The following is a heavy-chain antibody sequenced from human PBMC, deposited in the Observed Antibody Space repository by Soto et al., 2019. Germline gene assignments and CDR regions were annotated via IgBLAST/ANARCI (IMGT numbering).Heavy chain of an antibody. CDR2: IYYTGST. J-gene: IGHJ4*02. V-gene: IGHV4-39*01. D-gene: IGHD3-22*01. Sequence: PSETLSPTCTVSGGSISSSSYYWGWIRQPPGKGLEWLGSIYYTGSTYYNPSLKSRVTISVDTSKNQFSLKLSYVNAADTAVYYCARQRRYYYDSSGYHDYWGQGTLLTVS. CDR1: GGSISSSSYY. CDR3: ARQRRYYYDSSGYHDY.